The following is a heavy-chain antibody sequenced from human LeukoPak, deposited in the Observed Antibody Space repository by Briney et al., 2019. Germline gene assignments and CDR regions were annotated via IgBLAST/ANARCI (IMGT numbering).Heavy chain of an antibody. CDR2: TYYRSRWYH. V-gene: IGHV6-1*01. CDR1: GDSVSSNTAA. Sequence: SQTLSLTCDISGDSVSSNTAAWNWIRQSPSRGLEWLGRTYYRSRWYHDYAVSMKSRITINADTSKNQCSLQVNSVTPEDTAVYFCTSGLSGGFDLWGRGTLVTVSS. J-gene: IGHJ2*01. CDR3: TSGLSGGFDL. D-gene: IGHD2-15*01.